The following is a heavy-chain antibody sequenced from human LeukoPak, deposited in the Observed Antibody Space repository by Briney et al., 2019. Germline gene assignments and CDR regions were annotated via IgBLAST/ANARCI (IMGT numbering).Heavy chain of an antibody. V-gene: IGHV4-59*01. D-gene: IGHD6-13*01. J-gene: IGHJ3*02. CDR3: ARGGIAAAGIPLRI. CDR1: GGSISEYY. Sequence: PSETLSLTCAVSGGSISEYYWSWIRQPPGKGLEWIGYIYYSGSTNYNPSLKSRVTISVDTSKNQFSLKLSSVTAADTAAYYCARGGIAAAGIPLRIWGQGTMVTVSS. CDR2: IYYSGST.